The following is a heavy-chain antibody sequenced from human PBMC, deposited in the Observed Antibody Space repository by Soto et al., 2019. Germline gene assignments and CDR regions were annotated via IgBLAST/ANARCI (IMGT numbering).Heavy chain of an antibody. Sequence: PGESLKISCKGSGYSFTSYWISWVCQMPGKGLEWMGRIDPSDSYTNYSPSFQGHVTISADKSISTAYLQWSSLKASDTAMYYCARHRSRWPRNGDWLDPWGQGTLVTVYS. J-gene: IGHJ5*02. D-gene: IGHD6-13*01. CDR3: ARHRSRWPRNGDWLDP. CDR1: GYSFTSYW. V-gene: IGHV5-10-1*01. CDR2: IDPSDSYT.